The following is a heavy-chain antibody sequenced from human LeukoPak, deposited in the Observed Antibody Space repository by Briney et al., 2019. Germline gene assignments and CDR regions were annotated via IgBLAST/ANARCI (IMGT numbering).Heavy chain of an antibody. J-gene: IGHJ1*01. D-gene: IGHD3-10*01. Sequence: PGGSLRLSCAGSGFTFSSYEMNWVRQAPGKGLEWVSYISSSGTTTNYADSVRGRFTISRDNAKNSLYLQMNSLRDDDTAVYYCARDGSGSYYKYFQHWGQGTLVTVSS. V-gene: IGHV3-48*03. CDR1: GFTFSSYE. CDR2: ISSSGTTT. CDR3: ARDGSGSYYKYFQH.